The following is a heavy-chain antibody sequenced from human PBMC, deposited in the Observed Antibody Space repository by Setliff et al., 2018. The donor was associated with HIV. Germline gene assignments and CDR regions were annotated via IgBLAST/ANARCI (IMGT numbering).Heavy chain of an antibody. J-gene: IGHJ4*02. Sequence: RLSCAASGFTFSSYVMTWVRQAPGKGLEWVSTIKASGDATYYADSVKGRFTISRDNSRDTLYLVMTSLRAEDTAVYYCAKDHSSSGWPTFDYWGQGILVTVSS. D-gene: IGHD6-19*01. CDR3: AKDHSSSGWPTFDY. CDR1: GFTFSSYV. V-gene: IGHV3-23*01. CDR2: IKASGDAT.